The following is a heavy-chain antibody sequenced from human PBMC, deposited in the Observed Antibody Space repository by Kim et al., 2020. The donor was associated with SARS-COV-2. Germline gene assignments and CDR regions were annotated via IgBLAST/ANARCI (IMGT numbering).Heavy chain of an antibody. Sequence: TNYNPALKSGVTRAVDTSKNQLSLKLSSVTAADTAVYYCARQGQWLDFDYWGQGTLVTVSS. D-gene: IGHD6-19*01. CDR2: T. CDR3: ARQGQWLDFDY. V-gene: IGHV4-59*08. J-gene: IGHJ4*02.